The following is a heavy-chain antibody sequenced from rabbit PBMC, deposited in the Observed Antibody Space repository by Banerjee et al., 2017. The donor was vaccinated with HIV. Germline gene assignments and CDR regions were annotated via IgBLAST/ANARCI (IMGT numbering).Heavy chain of an antibody. CDR3: ASYPLIPVNNL. V-gene: IGHV1S45*01. CDR2: TWTGSGST. Sequence: QQQLEESGGGLVKPGGTLTLTCKASGIDFSSYYYMCWVRQAPGKGLQWIGCTWTGSGSTYYASWVNGRFSISKTSSTTVTLQMTSLTAADTATYFCASYPLIPVNNLWGQGTLVTVS. D-gene: IGHD7-1*01. CDR1: GIDFSSYYY. J-gene: IGHJ4*01.